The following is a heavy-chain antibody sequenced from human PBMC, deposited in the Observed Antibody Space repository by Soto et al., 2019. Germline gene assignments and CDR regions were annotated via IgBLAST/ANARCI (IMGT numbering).Heavy chain of an antibody. CDR1: GGSISSGGYY. CDR3: ARGGVRTAFRH. Sequence: PSETLSLTCTVSGGSISSGGYYWSWIRQHPGKGLEWIGYIYDSVSTYYNPSLKSRVTMSGDTSKNQFSLKLNSVTAADTAVYYCARGGVRTAFRHWGQGTLVTVSS. CDR2: IYDSVST. V-gene: IGHV4-31*03. D-gene: IGHD3-10*01. J-gene: IGHJ4*02.